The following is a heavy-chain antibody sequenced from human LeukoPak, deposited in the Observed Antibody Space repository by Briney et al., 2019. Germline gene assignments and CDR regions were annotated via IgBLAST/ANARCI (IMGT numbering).Heavy chain of an antibody. CDR2: ISGSGGST. J-gene: IGHJ4*02. CDR3: AKGGRCSGGTCYWAFDY. CDR1: GFSVSNNY. D-gene: IGHD2-15*01. V-gene: IGHV3-23*01. Sequence: GGSLRLSCAASGFSVSNNYMSWVRQAPGKGLEWVSAISGSGGSTYYADSVKGRFTISRDNSKNTLYLQMNSLRAEDTAVYYCAKGGRCSGGTCYWAFDYWGQGTLVTVSS.